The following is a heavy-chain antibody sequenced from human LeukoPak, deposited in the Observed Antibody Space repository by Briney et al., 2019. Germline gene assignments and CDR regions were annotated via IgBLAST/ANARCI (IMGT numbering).Heavy chain of an antibody. CDR3: ARHYYDSTFYFDY. D-gene: IGHD3-22*01. V-gene: IGHV3-7*01. J-gene: IGHJ4*02. Sequence: GGSLRLSCAASGFTFSSYWMSWVRQAPGKGLEWVANIKQDGSEKYYVDSVKGRFTISRDNAKNSLYLQMNSLRAEDTAVYYCARHYYDSTFYFDYWGQGTLVTASS. CDR1: GFTFSSYW. CDR2: IKQDGSEK.